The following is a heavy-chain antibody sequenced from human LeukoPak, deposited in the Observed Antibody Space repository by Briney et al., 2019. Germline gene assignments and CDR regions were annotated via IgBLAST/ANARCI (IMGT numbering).Heavy chain of an antibody. CDR3: AKDLMEDDYGDYGALDI. CDR2: ISYDGSNK. J-gene: IGHJ3*02. Sequence: GGSLRLSCAASGFTFSSYAMHWVRQAPGKGLEWVAVISYDGSNKYYADSVKGRFTISRDNSKNTLYLQMNSLRAEDTAVYYCAKDLMEDDYGDYGALDIWGQGTMVTVSS. V-gene: IGHV3-30*04. D-gene: IGHD4-17*01. CDR1: GFTFSSYA.